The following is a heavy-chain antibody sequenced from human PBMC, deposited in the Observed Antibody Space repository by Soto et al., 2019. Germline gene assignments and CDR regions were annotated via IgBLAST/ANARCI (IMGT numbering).Heavy chain of an antibody. Sequence: SVKVSWKASEFTFTSSAVQWVRQARGQRLGWIGWIVVGNGKTKYAQKFHERVTITRDMSTRTIYMELNSLTFEDTALYYCAADRLDAFDVWGQGTLVTVSS. J-gene: IGHJ3*01. D-gene: IGHD6-6*01. CDR3: AADRLDAFDV. V-gene: IGHV1-58*01. CDR1: EFTFTSSA. CDR2: IVVGNGKT.